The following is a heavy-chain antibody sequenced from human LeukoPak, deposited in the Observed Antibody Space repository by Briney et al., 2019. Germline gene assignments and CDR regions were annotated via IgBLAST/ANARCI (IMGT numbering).Heavy chain of an antibody. J-gene: IGHJ4*02. V-gene: IGHV3-23*01. CDR2: ISGSGGST. Sequence: GGSLRLSCAASGFTFSSYAMSWVRQAPGKGLEWVSAISGSGGSTYYADSVKGRFTISRDNSKNTLYLQMNSLRAEDTAVYYCARMYYDFWSGYRAGLDYFDYWGQGALVTVSS. CDR3: ARMYYDFWSGYRAGLDYFDY. CDR1: GFTFSSYA. D-gene: IGHD3-3*01.